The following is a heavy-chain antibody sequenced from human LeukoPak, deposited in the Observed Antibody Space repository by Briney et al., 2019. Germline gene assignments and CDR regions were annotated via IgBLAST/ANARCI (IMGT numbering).Heavy chain of an antibody. CDR1: GGSISSGDYY. J-gene: IGHJ3*02. V-gene: IGHV4-30-4*01. Sequence: PSETLSLTCTVSGGSISSGDYYWSWIRQPPGKGLEWIGYIYYSGSTYYNPSLKSRVTISVDTSKNQFSLKLSSVTAADTAVYYCARDTAGWGSDAFDIWGQGTMVTVSS. D-gene: IGHD7-27*01. CDR3: ARDTAGWGSDAFDI. CDR2: IYYSGST.